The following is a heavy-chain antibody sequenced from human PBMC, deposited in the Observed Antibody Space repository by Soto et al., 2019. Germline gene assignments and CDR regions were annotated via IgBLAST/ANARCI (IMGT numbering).Heavy chain of an antibody. CDR3: ARAPGTYYYGSGSYYNDY. D-gene: IGHD3-10*01. CDR2: IYYSGST. Sequence: PSETLSLTCTVSGGSISSSSYYWGWIRQPPGKGLEWIGSIYYSGSTYYNPSLKSRVTISVDTSKNQFSLKLSSVTAADTAVYYCARAPGTYYYGSGSYYNDYWGQGTLVTVSS. V-gene: IGHV4-39*01. J-gene: IGHJ4*02. CDR1: GGSISSSSYY.